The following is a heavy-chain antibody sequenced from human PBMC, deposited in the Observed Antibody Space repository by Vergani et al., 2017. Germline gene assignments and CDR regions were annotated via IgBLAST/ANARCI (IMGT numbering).Heavy chain of an antibody. D-gene: IGHD3-9*01. CDR1: GGSITSSSYY. CDR2: IYHSGGS. Sequence: QLHLQESGPGLVKPSETLSITCTVSGGSITSSSYYWGWIRQPPGKGLEWIGNIYHSGGSYYNPSLKGRVTISVETYKNQFSLEVTSVTAADTAIYFCARTESFSLRYFHWALWGQGTLVTVSS. CDR3: ARTESFSLRYFHWAL. J-gene: IGHJ4*02. V-gene: IGHV4-39*01.